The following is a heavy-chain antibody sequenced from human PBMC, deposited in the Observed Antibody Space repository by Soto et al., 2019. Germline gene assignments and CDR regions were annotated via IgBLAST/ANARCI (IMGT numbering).Heavy chain of an antibody. J-gene: IGHJ4*02. CDR3: ASLFVGGSWPFDY. V-gene: IGHV4-59*01. CDR1: GGSINSYY. Sequence: SETLSLTCTVSGGSINSYYWSWIRQPPGEGLEWIGYIYYSGSTNYNPSLKSRVTMSVDTSKNQFSLKLSSVTAADTAVYYCASLFVGGSWPFDYWGQGALVTVSS. D-gene: IGHD1-26*01. CDR2: IYYSGST.